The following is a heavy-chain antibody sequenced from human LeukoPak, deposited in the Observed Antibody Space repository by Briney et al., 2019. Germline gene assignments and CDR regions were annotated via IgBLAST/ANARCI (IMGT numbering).Heavy chain of an antibody. Sequence: PGGSLRLSCAASGFTFSSYSMNWVRQAPGKGLEWVSYISSSSSTIYYADSVKGRFTISRDNSKNSLYLQMNSLRAEDTALYHCARDLSSALLRFLEWLLLGYYYYYMDVWGKGTTVTVSS. CDR3: ARDLSSALLRFLEWLLLGYYYYYMDV. J-gene: IGHJ6*03. CDR1: GFTFSSYS. D-gene: IGHD3-3*01. V-gene: IGHV3-48*01. CDR2: ISSSSSTI.